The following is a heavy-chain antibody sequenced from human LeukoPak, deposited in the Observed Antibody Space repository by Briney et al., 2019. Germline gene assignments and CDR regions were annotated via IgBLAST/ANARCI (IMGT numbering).Heavy chain of an antibody. V-gene: IGHV1-18*01. CDR1: GYTFTSYG. D-gene: IGHD2-2*01. J-gene: IGHJ1*01. CDR2: ISAYNGNT. Sequence: ASVKVSCKASGYTFTSYGISWVRQAPGQGLEWMGWISAYNGNTNYAQKLQGRVTMTTDTSTSTAYMKLRSLRSDDTAVYYCARDPDIVVVPAASPSEYFQHWGQGTLVTVSS. CDR3: ARDPDIVVVPAASPSEYFQH.